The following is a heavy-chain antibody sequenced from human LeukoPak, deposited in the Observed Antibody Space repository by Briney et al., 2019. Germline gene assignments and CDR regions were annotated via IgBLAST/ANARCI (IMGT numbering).Heavy chain of an antibody. D-gene: IGHD4-23*01. V-gene: IGHV4-4*07. CDR1: GGSISSYY. CDR3: ARGRWQAPFDY. Sequence: PSETLSLTCTVSGGSISSYYWSWLRQPAGKGLEWLGRIYTSGSTNYNPSLKSRVTMSVDTSKNQFSLKLGSVAAADTAVYYCARGRWQAPFDYWGQGTLVTVSS. CDR2: IYTSGST. J-gene: IGHJ4*02.